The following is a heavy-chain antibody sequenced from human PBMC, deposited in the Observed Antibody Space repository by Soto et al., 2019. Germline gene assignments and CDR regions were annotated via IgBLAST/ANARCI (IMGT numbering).Heavy chain of an antibody. CDR1: GFTFSNFA. V-gene: IGHV3-23*01. J-gene: IGHJ4*02. CDR3: AKDSSSWYYFDY. D-gene: IGHD6-13*01. CDR2: ITGSGAFT. Sequence: VPLLDSGGGLVQPGGSLRLACASSGFTFSNFAMSWVRQAPGKGLEWVSGITGSGAFTYYADSVKGRFTISRDNSKSTLYLQMNSLRAEDTALYYCAKDSSSWYYFDYWGQGTLVTVSS.